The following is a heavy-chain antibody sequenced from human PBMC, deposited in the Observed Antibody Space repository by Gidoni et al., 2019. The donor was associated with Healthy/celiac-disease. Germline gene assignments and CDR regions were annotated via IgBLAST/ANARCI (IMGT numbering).Heavy chain of an antibody. CDR3: ARVWPQAGFDY. CDR1: GGSFSGYY. CDR2: INHSGST. V-gene: IGHV4-34*01. J-gene: IGHJ4*02. D-gene: IGHD3-16*01. Sequence: QVQLQQWGAGLLKPSETLSLTCAVYGGSFSGYYWSWIRQPPGKGLEWIGEINHSGSTNYNPSLKSRVTISVDTSKNQFSLKLSSVTAADTAVYYCARVWPQAGFDYWGQGTLVTVSS.